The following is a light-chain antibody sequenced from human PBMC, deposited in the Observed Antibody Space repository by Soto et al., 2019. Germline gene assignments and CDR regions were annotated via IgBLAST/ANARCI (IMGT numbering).Light chain of an antibody. J-gene: IGKJ5*01. Sequence: EIVLTQSTGTLSLSPGERATLSCRASQSVSSSYLAWYQQKPGQAPRLLIYGASSRATGIPDRFSGSGSGRVVTLTIGELEPEDFAVYYCQQYRSSPGTFGRGTRLEIK. CDR2: GAS. CDR3: QQYRSSPGT. CDR1: QSVSSSY. V-gene: IGKV3-20*01.